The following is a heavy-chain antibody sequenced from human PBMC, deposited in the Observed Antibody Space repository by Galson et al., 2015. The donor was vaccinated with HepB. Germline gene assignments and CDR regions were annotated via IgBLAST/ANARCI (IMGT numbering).Heavy chain of an antibody. J-gene: IGHJ4*02. CDR3: ARDRAYDYVWGSLYYFDY. V-gene: IGHV1-18*01. Sequence: SVKVSCKASGYTFTSYGISWVRQAPGQGLEWMGWISAYNGNTNYAQKLQGRDTMTTDTSTSTAYMELRSLRSDDTAVYYCARDRAYDYVWGSLYYFDYWGQGTLVTVSS. D-gene: IGHD3-16*01. CDR1: GYTFTSYG. CDR2: ISAYNGNT.